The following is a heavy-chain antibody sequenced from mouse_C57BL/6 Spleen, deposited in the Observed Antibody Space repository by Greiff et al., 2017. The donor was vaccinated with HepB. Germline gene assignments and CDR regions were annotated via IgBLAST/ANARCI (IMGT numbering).Heavy chain of an antibody. Sequence: QVHVKQPGAELVRPGSSVKLSCKASGYTFTSYWMDWVKQRPGQGLEWIGNIYPSDSETHYNQKFKDKATLTVDKSSSTAYMQLSSLTSEDSAVYYCARGTGFDYWGQGTTLTVSS. D-gene: IGHD4-1*01. CDR1: GYTFTSYW. V-gene: IGHV1-61*01. CDR3: ARGTGFDY. CDR2: IYPSDSET. J-gene: IGHJ2*01.